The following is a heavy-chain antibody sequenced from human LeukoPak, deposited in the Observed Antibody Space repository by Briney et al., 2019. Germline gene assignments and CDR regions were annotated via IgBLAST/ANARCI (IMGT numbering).Heavy chain of an antibody. CDR2: IYYSGST. V-gene: IGHV4-39*01. CDR3: ARYSRSPYYFDY. CDR1: GGSISSSSYY. J-gene: IGHJ4*02. Sequence: KPSETLSLTCTVSGGSISSSSYYWGWIRQPPGKGLEWIGSIYYSGSTYYNPSLKSRVTISVDTSKNQFSLKLSSVTAADTAVYYCARYSRSPYYFDYWGQGTLVTVSS. D-gene: IGHD6-6*01.